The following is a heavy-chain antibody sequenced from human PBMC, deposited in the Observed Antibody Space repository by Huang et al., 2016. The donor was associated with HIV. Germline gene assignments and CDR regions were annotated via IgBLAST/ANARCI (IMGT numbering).Heavy chain of an antibody. CDR1: GFTFSSYA. Sequence: EVLLLESGGGLVQPGGSLRLSCVASGFTFSSYAMSWVRQAPGKGLEGVAGSTDVINNRYYAHSVKGRFAVARDDSTNTLYLQMNSLRAEDTAVYYCAKDADTSGYDVLGPFGSWGQGTLVTVSS. CDR2: STDVINNR. CDR3: AKDADTSGYDVLGPFGS. D-gene: IGHD3-3*01. J-gene: IGHJ4*02. V-gene: IGHV3-23*01.